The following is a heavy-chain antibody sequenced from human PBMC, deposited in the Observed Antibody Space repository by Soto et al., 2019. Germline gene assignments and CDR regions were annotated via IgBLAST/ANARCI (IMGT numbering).Heavy chain of an antibody. Sequence: GGSLRLSCAASGFTFSSYWMHWVRQAPGKGLVWVSRINSDGSSTSYADSVKGRFTISRDNAKNTLYVQMNSLRAEDTAVYYCARDRYYYDSSGYFTRAYWGQATLVTVSS. J-gene: IGHJ4*02. CDR1: GFTFSSYW. D-gene: IGHD3-22*01. CDR2: INSDGSST. V-gene: IGHV3-74*01. CDR3: ARDRYYYDSSGYFTRAY.